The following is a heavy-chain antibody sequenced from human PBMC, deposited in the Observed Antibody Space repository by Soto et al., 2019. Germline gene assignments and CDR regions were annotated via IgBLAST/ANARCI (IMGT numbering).Heavy chain of an antibody. CDR1: GGSINNYY. V-gene: IGHV4-59*08. J-gene: IGHJ4*02. Sequence: NLSLTCTVSGGSINNYYWSWIRQPPGKGLECIGYIYFSGSTNYSPSLKSRLTMSVDTSKNQFSLKLSSVTAADTAVYYCARLGYYDETSFDYWGQGTLVTVSS. CDR2: IYFSGST. CDR3: ARLGYYDETSFDY. D-gene: IGHD3-22*01.